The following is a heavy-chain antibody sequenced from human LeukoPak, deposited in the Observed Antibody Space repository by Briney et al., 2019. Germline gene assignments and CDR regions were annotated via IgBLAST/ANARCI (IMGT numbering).Heavy chain of an antibody. Sequence: GGSLRLSCAASGFTFSSYWMSWVRQAPGKGLEWVANIKQDGSEKYYVDSVESRFTISRDNAKNSLYLQMNSLRAEDTAVYYCARDTLRAAFDIWGQGTMVTVSS. J-gene: IGHJ3*02. CDR1: GFTFSSYW. CDR3: ARDTLRAAFDI. CDR2: IKQDGSEK. V-gene: IGHV3-7*01. D-gene: IGHD2-15*01.